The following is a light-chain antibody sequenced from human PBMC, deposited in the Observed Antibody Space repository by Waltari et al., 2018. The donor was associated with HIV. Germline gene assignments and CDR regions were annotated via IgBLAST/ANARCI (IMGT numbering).Light chain of an antibody. CDR3: QQYFSTPPT. J-gene: IGKJ1*01. CDR1: RTILFDSNNKNY. V-gene: IGKV4-1*01. Sequence: DIVMTQSPDSLPVSLGERATINCKSSRTILFDSNNKNYLAWYQQKPGQPPKVLIYWASTRESGVPDLFSGSGSGTDFTLTISRLQPEDVAVYYCQQYFSTPPTFGQGTRVGI. CDR2: WAS.